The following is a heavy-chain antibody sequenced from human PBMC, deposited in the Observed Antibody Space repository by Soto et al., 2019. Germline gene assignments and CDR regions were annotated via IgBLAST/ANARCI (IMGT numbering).Heavy chain of an antibody. Sequence: QVQLVESGGGVVQPGRSLRLSCAASEFTFNRHAMHWVRQAPGKGLEWVAVISHDGRIKYYADSVTGRFTISRDNSMNTLELHMNSLRAEDTARYFCARVSGHVYATLHGPFDYWGQGTLFTVSS. J-gene: IGHJ4*02. CDR2: ISHDGRIK. CDR1: EFTFNRHA. D-gene: IGHD2-8*01. V-gene: IGHV3-30*04. CDR3: ARVSGHVYATLHGPFDY.